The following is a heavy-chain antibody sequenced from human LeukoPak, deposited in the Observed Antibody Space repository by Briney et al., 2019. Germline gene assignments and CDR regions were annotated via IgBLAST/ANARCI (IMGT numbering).Heavy chain of an antibody. Sequence: GGSLRLSCAASGFTFSSYSMNWVRQAPGKGLEWVSSISSSSSYIYYADSVKGRFTISRDNAKNSLYLQMNNLRAEDTAVYYCARRGYDFWSGYEGNWFDPWGQGTLVTVSS. V-gene: IGHV3-21*01. CDR2: ISSSSSYI. CDR1: GFTFSSYS. CDR3: ARRGYDFWSGYEGNWFDP. D-gene: IGHD3-3*01. J-gene: IGHJ5*02.